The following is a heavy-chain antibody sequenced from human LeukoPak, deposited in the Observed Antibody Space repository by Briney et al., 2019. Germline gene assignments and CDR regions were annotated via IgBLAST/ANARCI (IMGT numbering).Heavy chain of an antibody. CDR3: QTRDGYNLDY. J-gene: IGHJ4*02. CDR2: IIPIFGRA. V-gene: IGHV1-69*13. D-gene: IGHD5-24*01. CDR1: GGTFSSYA. Sequence: ASVKVSCKASGGTFSSYAISWVRQAPGQGLEWMGGIIPIFGRANYAQKFQGRVTITADESTSTAYMELSSLRSEDTAVYYCQTRDGYNLDYWGQGTLVTVSS.